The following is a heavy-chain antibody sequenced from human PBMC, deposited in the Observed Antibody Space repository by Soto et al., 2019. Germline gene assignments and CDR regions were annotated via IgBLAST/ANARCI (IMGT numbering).Heavy chain of an antibody. CDR3: ARDWRAAVVAATHVDY. CDR2: ISYDGSNK. V-gene: IGHV3-30-3*01. Sequence: GSLRLSCAASGFTFSSYAMHWVRQAPGKGLEWVAVISYDGSNKYYADSVKGRFTISRDNSKNTLYLQMNSLRAEDTAVYYCARDWRAAVVAATHVDYWGQGTLVTVSS. CDR1: GFTFSSYA. D-gene: IGHD2-15*01. J-gene: IGHJ4*02.